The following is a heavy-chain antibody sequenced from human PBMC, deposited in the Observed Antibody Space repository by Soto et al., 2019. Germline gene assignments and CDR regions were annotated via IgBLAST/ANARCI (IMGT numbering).Heavy chain of an antibody. CDR1: GISFSSYA. V-gene: IGHV3-48*01. J-gene: IGHJ6*03. CDR3: AVDYSYMDV. CDR2: ISSGSSTI. Sequence: GGSLRLSCAASGISFSSYAMNWVRQAPGKGLEWVSYISSGSSTIYYAEPVKGRFTISRDSAKKSLFLQMNSLRAEDTAVYYCAVDYSYMDVWGKGTTVTVSS.